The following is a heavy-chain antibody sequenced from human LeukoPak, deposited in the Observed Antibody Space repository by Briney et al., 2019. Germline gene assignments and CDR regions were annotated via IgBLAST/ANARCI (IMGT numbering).Heavy chain of an antibody. CDR2: IYPGDSDT. Sequence: GESLKISCKGSGYNLTIYWIGWVRQMPGKGLEWMGIIYPGDSDTRYSPSFQGQVTISADKSISTAYLQWSSLKASDTAMYYCAIFDFLFGEIDSWFDPWGQGTQVTVSS. D-gene: IGHD3-16*01. V-gene: IGHV5-51*01. J-gene: IGHJ5*02. CDR1: GYNLTIYW. CDR3: AIFDFLFGEIDSWFDP.